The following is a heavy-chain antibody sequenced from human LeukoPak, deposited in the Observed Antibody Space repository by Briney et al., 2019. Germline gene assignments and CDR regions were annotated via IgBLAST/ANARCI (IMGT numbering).Heavy chain of an antibody. Sequence: GGSLRLSCAASGFTFSSYWMHWVRQAPGKGLVWVSRINSDGSDTTYADSVKGRFTISRDNAKNTLYLQMNSLRAEDTAVYYCARDPVYDFWSGYYTDNWFDPWGQGTLVTVSS. D-gene: IGHD3-3*01. CDR2: INSDGSDT. CDR3: ARDPVYDFWSGYYTDNWFDP. J-gene: IGHJ5*02. V-gene: IGHV3-74*01. CDR1: GFTFSSYW.